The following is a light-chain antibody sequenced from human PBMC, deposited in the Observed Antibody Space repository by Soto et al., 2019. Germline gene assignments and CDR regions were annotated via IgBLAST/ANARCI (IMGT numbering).Light chain of an antibody. Sequence: QSVLTQPPSASGTPGQRVTISCSGSNSNIGSNTVNWYQQLPGTAPKPLIYSNNQRPSGVPDRFSGSKSGTSASLAISGLQSEDEADYYCAAWDDSLNGYVFGTGTKVTVL. CDR1: NSNIGSNT. CDR3: AAWDDSLNGYV. V-gene: IGLV1-44*01. CDR2: SNN. J-gene: IGLJ1*01.